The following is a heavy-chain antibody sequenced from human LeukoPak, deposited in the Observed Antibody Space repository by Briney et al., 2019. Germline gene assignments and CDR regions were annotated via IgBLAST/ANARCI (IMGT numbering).Heavy chain of an antibody. CDR3: ARGSVLLWFGEPNPNWFDP. J-gene: IGHJ5*02. CDR2: IYTSGST. Sequence: PSETLSLTCAVYGGSFSGYYWSWIRQPAGKGLEWIGRIYTSGSTNYNPSLKSRVTMSVDTSKNQFSLKLSSVTAADTAVYYCARGSVLLWFGEPNPNWFDPWGQGTLVTVSS. CDR1: GGSFSGYY. D-gene: IGHD3-10*01. V-gene: IGHV4-59*10.